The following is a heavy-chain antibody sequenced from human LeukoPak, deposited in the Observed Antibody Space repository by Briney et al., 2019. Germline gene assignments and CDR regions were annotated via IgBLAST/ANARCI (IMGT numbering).Heavy chain of an antibody. J-gene: IGHJ4*02. V-gene: IGHV1-18*01. D-gene: IGHD6-19*01. CDR3: ARRRSEEFDFDC. CDR1: GYIFSTYG. Sequence: GASVKVSCKASGYIFSTYGISWVRQAPGRGLEWMGCISGYNGNTNYAQKLQGRVTMTTDTSTSTAYMELRSLGSDDTAVYYCARRRSEEFDFDCWGQGTLVTVSS. CDR2: ISGYNGNT.